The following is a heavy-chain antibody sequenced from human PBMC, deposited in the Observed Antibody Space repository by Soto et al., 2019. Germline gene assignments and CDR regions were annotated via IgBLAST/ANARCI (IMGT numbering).Heavy chain of an antibody. V-gene: IGHV1-18*04. Sequence: ASVNVSCKASGYTFPNFGISWVRQAPGQGLEWLGWISTDNGDTKYAQKIQARVTLTTDTATTTVYMELTSLRPDDTAVYYCTRDAKYHDIWTGYFGNDHWG. CDR3: TRDAKYHDIWTGYFGNDH. J-gene: IGHJ4*01. D-gene: IGHD3-9*01. CDR2: ISTDNGDT. CDR1: GYTFPNFG.